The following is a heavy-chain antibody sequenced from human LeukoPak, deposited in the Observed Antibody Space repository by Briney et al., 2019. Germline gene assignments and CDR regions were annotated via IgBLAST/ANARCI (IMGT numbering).Heavy chain of an antibody. CDR1: GDSISSSSSY. Sequence: RSSETLSLTCTVSGDSISSSSSYWGWIRHPPGEGLEWIGSIYYSGSTYYTTSLKSRVTISVDTSKNQFSLRLNSVTAADTAVYYCVSSTYSWGQGTLVTVSS. D-gene: IGHD2-2*01. CDR2: IYYSGST. J-gene: IGHJ4*02. CDR3: VSSTYS. V-gene: IGHV4-39*01.